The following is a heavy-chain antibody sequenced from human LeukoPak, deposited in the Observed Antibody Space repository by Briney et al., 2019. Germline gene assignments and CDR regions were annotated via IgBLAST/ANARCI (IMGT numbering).Heavy chain of an antibody. Sequence: GGSLRLSCAASGFTFSSYAMHWVRQAPGKGLEWVAVISYDGSNKYYADSVKGRFTISRDNSKNTLYLQMNSLRAEDTAVYYCAKVRLTPVGATYFDYWGQGTLVTVSS. CDR2: ISYDGSNK. D-gene: IGHD1-26*01. CDR3: AKVRLTPVGATYFDY. V-gene: IGHV3-30-3*01. J-gene: IGHJ4*02. CDR1: GFTFSSYA.